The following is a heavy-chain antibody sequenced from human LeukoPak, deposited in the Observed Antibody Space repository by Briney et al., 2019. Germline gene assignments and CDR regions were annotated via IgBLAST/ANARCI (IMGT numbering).Heavy chain of an antibody. Sequence: PGGSLRLSCAASGFTFSSYWMSWVRQAPGKGLEWVANIKQDGSEKYYVDSVKGRFTISRDNSKNTLYLQMNSLRAKDTAVYYCASTGSRTGHFDYWGQGTLVTVSS. J-gene: IGHJ4*02. D-gene: IGHD1-1*01. V-gene: IGHV3-7*01. CDR1: GFTFSSYW. CDR2: IKQDGSEK. CDR3: ASTGSRTGHFDY.